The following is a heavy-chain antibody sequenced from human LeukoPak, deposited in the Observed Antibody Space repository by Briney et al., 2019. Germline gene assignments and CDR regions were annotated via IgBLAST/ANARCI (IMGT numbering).Heavy chain of an antibody. CDR1: GFTFSDYW. V-gene: IGHV3-74*01. D-gene: IGHD2-2*01. CDR2: INPDGSDI. CDR3: AYQLLPK. J-gene: IGHJ4*02. Sequence: PGGSLRLSCAASGFTFSDYWMDWVRQTPGRGLVWASRINPDGSDILYADSVKGRFSISRDNAKNMLYLQLNSLRAEDTAVYYCAYQLLPKWGQGTLVTVSS.